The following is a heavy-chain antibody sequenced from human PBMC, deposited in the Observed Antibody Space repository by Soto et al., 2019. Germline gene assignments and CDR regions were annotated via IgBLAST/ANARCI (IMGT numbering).Heavy chain of an antibody. D-gene: IGHD3-3*01. V-gene: IGHV4-34*09. Sequence: SETLSLTCAVYGGSFSGYYWGWIRQPPGKGLEWIGYIYNSGSTYYNPSLKSRVTISVDTSKNQFSLRLSSVTAADTAVYYCARTEPYLVIIDYWGQGTLVTAPQ. CDR2: IYNSGST. CDR1: GGSFSGYY. J-gene: IGHJ4*02. CDR3: ARTEPYLVIIDY.